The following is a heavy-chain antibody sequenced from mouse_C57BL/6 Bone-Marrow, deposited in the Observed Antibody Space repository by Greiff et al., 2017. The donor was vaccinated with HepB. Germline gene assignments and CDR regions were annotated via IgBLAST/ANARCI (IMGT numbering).Heavy chain of an antibody. CDR1: GFTFSDFY. J-gene: IGHJ1*03. Sequence: EVKRVESGGGLVQSGRSLRLSCATSGFTFSDFYMEWVRQAPGKGLEWIAASRNKANDYTTEYSASVKGRFIVSRDTSQSILYLQMNALRAEDTAIYYCARDSYYYGSSWGYFDVWGTGTTVTVSS. CDR3: ARDSYYYGSSWGYFDV. V-gene: IGHV7-1*01. D-gene: IGHD1-1*01. CDR2: SRNKANDYTT.